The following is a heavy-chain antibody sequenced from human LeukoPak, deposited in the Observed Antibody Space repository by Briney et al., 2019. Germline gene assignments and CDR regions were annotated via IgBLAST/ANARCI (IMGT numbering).Heavy chain of an antibody. CDR3: AKDTRHYGGNSFDY. CDR2: ISWNSGSI. V-gene: IGHV3-9*01. Sequence: GGSLRLSCAASGFTFDDYAMHWVRQAPGKGLEWVSGISWNSGSIGYADSVKGRFTISRDNAKNSLYLQMNSLRAEDTALYYCAKDTRHYGGNSFDYWGQGTLVTVSS. CDR1: GFTFDDYA. J-gene: IGHJ4*02. D-gene: IGHD4-23*01.